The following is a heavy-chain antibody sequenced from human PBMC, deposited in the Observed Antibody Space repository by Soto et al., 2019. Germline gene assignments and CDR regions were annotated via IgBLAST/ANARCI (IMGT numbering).Heavy chain of an antibody. CDR1: GFTFSSYG. CDR3: ARDGYGGYVGFPYYFDY. D-gene: IGHD5-12*01. V-gene: IGHV3-33*01. J-gene: IGHJ4*02. CDR2: IWYDGSNK. Sequence: GGSLRLSCAASGFTFSSYGMHWVRQAPGKGLEWVAVIWYDGSNKYYADSVKGRFTISRDNSKNTLYLQMNSLRAEDTAVYYCARDGYGGYVGFPYYFDYWGQGTLVTVSS.